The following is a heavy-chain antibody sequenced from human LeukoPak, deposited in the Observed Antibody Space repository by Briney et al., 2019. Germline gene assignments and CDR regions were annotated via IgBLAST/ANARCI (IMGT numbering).Heavy chain of an antibody. CDR1: GGSISSYY. CDR2: IYTSGST. Sequence: SETLSLTCTVSGGSISSYYWSWIRQPARKGLEWIGRIYTSGSTNYNPSLKSRVTMSVDTSKNQFSLKLSSVTAADTAVYYRAREVVEVHERRFDYWGQGTLVTVSS. V-gene: IGHV4-4*07. D-gene: IGHD3-22*01. CDR3: AREVVEVHERRFDY. J-gene: IGHJ4*02.